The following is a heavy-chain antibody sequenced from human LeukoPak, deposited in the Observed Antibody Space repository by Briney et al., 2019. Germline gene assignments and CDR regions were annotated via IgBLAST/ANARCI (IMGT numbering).Heavy chain of an antibody. V-gene: IGHV3-33*01. Sequence: PGRPLRLSCAASGFTFSSYGMHWVRQAPGKGLEWVAVIWYDGSNKYYADSVKGRFTISRDNSKNTLYLQMNSLRAEDTAVYYCARARDGDYLDYWGQGTLVTVSS. CDR1: GFTFSSYG. J-gene: IGHJ4*02. D-gene: IGHD4-17*01. CDR3: ARARDGDYLDY. CDR2: IWYDGSNK.